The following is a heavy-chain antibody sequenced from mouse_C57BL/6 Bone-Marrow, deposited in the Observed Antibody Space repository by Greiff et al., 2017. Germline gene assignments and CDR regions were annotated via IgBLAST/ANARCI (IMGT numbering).Heavy chain of an antibody. CDR1: GYTFTSYD. D-gene: IGHD1-1*01. V-gene: IGHV1-85*01. CDR3: ARLEFDGSSGDWYFDV. J-gene: IGHJ1*03. Sequence: QVQLKESGPELVKPGASVKLSCKASGYTFTSYDINWVKQRPGQGLEWIGWIYPRDGSTKYNEKFKGKATLTVDTSSSTAYMALHSLTSEDSAVYFCARLEFDGSSGDWYFDVWGTGTTVTGSS. CDR2: IYPRDGST.